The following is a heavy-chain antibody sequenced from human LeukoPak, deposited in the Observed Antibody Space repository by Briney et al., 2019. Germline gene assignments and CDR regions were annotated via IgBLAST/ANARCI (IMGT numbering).Heavy chain of an antibody. D-gene: IGHD3-10*01. Sequence: ASVKVSCKASGSPFTSYDINWVRQATGQGLEWMGWMNPNSGNTGYAQKFQGRVTMTRNTSISTAYMELSSLRSEDTAVYYCARSGRLALYYYYGMDVWGQGTTVTVSS. V-gene: IGHV1-8*01. CDR1: GSPFTSYD. CDR2: MNPNSGNT. J-gene: IGHJ6*02. CDR3: ARSGRLALYYYYGMDV.